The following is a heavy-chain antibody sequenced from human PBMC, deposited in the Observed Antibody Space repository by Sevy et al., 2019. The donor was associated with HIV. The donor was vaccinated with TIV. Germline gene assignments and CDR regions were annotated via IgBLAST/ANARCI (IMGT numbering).Heavy chain of an antibody. CDR3: ARDPRLLWFGALVQGYYYYGMDV. CDR2: ISAYNGNT. V-gene: IGHV1-18*01. Sequence: ASVKVSCKASGYTFTSYGISWVRQAPGQGLEWMGWISAYNGNTNYARKVKGRVTMTTDTSTSTAYIELRSLRSDDTAVYYCARDPRLLWFGALVQGYYYYGMDVWGQGTTVTVSS. J-gene: IGHJ6*02. D-gene: IGHD3-10*01. CDR1: GYTFTSYG.